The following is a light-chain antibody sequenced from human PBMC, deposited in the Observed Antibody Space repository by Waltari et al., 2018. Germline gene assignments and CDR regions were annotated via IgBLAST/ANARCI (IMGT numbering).Light chain of an antibody. V-gene: IGKV1-33*01. CDR2: DAA. CDR1: QDISNF. CDR3: QQYANFPLT. J-gene: IGKJ4*01. Sequence: DIQMTQSPSSLSASVGDRVTITCQASQDISNFLNWYQQKPGKAPELLIYDAANSETGVPSRFSGSAYGTDFTFTISSLQPEDIATYYCQQYANFPLTIGGGTKLEI.